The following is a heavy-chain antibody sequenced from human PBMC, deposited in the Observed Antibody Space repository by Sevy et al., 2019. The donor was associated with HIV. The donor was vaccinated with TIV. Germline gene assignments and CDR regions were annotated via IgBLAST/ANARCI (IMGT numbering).Heavy chain of an antibody. CDR1: EFTFSSYA. Sequence: GGSLRLSCAASEFTFSSYAMHWVRQAPGKGLEWVAAISYDGGNTYYAGSVKGRFTISRDNSKNTLYLQMNSRRAEDTAVYYCASGGWEGMAGIVDYWGRGTLVTVSS. D-gene: IGHD6-19*01. CDR3: ASGGWEGMAGIVDY. CDR2: ISYDGGNT. V-gene: IGHV3-30-3*01. J-gene: IGHJ4*02.